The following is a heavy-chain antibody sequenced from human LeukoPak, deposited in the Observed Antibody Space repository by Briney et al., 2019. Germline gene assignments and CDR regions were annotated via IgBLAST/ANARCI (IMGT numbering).Heavy chain of an antibody. CDR2: ISGSGGST. CDR1: GFTFSSYA. Sequence: VGSLRLSCAASGFTFSSYAMSWVRQAPGKGLEWVSDISGSGGSTYYADSVKGRFTISRDNSKNTLYLQMNSLRAEDTAVYYCAKGREPSSPFDIWGQGTMVTVSS. J-gene: IGHJ3*02. V-gene: IGHV3-23*01. CDR3: AKGREPSSPFDI.